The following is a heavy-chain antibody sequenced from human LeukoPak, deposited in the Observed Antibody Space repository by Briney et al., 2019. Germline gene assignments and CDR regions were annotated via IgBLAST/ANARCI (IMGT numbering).Heavy chain of an antibody. Sequence: ASVKVSCKASGYTFTSYGISWVRQAPGQGLEWMGWISAYNGNTNYAQKLQGRVTMTTDTFTSTAYMELRSLRSDDTAVYYCASKVGYCSGGSCYTTFDYWGQGTLVTVSS. D-gene: IGHD2-15*01. CDR1: GYTFTSYG. V-gene: IGHV1-18*01. J-gene: IGHJ4*02. CDR3: ASKVGYCSGGSCYTTFDY. CDR2: ISAYNGNT.